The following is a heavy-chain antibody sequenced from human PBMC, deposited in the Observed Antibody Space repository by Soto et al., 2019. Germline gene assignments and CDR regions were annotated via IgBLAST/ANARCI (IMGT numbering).Heavy chain of an antibody. D-gene: IGHD1-26*01. CDR1: GFTFSSYA. J-gene: IGHJ4*02. CDR2: ISGSGGST. CDR3: AKERPYEWELLRAFDY. V-gene: IGHV3-23*01. Sequence: EVQLLESGGGLVQPGGSLRLSCAASGFTFSSYAMSWVRQAPGKGLEWVSAISGSGGSTYYADSVKGRFTISRDNSKNTLYLQMNSLRAEDTAVYYCAKERPYEWELLRAFDYWGQGTLVTVSS.